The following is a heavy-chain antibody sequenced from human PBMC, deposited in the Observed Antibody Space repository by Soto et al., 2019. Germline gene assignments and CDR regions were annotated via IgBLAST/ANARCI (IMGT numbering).Heavy chain of an antibody. J-gene: IGHJ4*02. D-gene: IGHD1-26*01. CDR2: IYYSGST. V-gene: IGHV4-59*01. CDR3: ARVAPRSYHDY. CDR1: GGSISSYY. Sequence: QVQLQESGPGLVKPSETLSLTCTVSGGSISSYYWSWIRQPPGKGLEWIGYIYYSGSTNYNPSLKSRVTISVDTSKNQFSLKLSSVTAADTAVYYCARVAPRSYHDYWGQGTLVTVSS.